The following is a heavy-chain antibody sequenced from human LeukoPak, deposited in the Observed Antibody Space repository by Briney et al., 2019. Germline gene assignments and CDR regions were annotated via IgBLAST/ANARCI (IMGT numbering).Heavy chain of an antibody. J-gene: IGHJ3*02. CDR3: ASGVCTSCYRGLGAFDI. CDR2: IYHSGST. CDR1: GYSISSGYY. D-gene: IGHD2-2*02. V-gene: IGHV4-38-2*02. Sequence: SETLSLTCTVSGYSISSGYYWGWIRQPPGKGLEWIGSIYHSGSTYYNPSLKSRVTISVDTSKNQFSLKLSSVTAADTAVYYCASGVCTSCYRGLGAFDIWGQGTMVTVSS.